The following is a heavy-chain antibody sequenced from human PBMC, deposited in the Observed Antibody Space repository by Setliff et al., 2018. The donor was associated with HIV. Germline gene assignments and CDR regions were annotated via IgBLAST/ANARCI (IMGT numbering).Heavy chain of an antibody. CDR1: GFTFSSYW. CDR3: ARGPSLTTVTTRGDYMDV. Sequence: PGGSPRLSCAASGFTFSSYWMHWVRQVPGKGLVWVSRIKTDGTSTTYADSVKGRFTISRDDAKNTLYLQMNSLGGEDTAVYYCARGPSLTTVTTRGDYMDVWGKGTTVTVSS. V-gene: IGHV3-74*01. J-gene: IGHJ6*03. CDR2: IKTDGTST. D-gene: IGHD4-17*01.